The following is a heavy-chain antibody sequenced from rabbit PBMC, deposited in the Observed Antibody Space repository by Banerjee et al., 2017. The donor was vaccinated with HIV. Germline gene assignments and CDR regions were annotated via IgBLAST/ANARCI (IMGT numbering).Heavy chain of an antibody. J-gene: IGHJ3*01. V-gene: IGHV1S45*01. CDR1: GFSFNNNYV. CDR3: ARSYGGGGGYGLKL. CDR2: IYAGVSGST. Sequence: QEQLEESGGDLVKPEGSLTLTCTASGFSFNNNYVMCWVRQAPGKGLEWIACIYAGVSGSTYYATWAKGRFTISKTSSTTVTLQMTSLTAADTATYFCARSYGGGGGYGLKLWGQGTLVTVS. D-gene: IGHD6-1*01.